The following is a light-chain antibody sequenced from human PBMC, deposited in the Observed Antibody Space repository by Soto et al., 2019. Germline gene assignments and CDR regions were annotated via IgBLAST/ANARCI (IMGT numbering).Light chain of an antibody. V-gene: IGKV1-33*01. Sequence: DIQMTQSPSSLSASVGDRVTITCQASQDIRNYLNWYQQKPGKAPNLLIYDASNLRAGGPSRFSGSGSGTEFHFPIDGLQPEDIATYYCQHYDHLPPLSFGEGTKVEIK. CDR2: DAS. CDR3: QHYDHLPPLS. J-gene: IGKJ4*01. CDR1: QDIRNY.